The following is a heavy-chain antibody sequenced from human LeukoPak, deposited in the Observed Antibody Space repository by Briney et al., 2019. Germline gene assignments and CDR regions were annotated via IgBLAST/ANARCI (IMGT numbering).Heavy chain of an antibody. CDR2: INPNSGGT. D-gene: IGHD2-15*01. CDR1: GYTFTGYY. CDR3: ARGDCSGGSCYSVVLDNWFDP. V-gene: IGHV1-2*02. Sequence: ASVKVSCKASGYTFTGYYMHWVRQAPGQGLEWMGWINPNSGGTNYAQKLQGRVTMTTDTSTSTAYMELRSLRSDDTAVYYCARGDCSGGSCYSVVLDNWFDPWGQGTLVTVSS. J-gene: IGHJ5*02.